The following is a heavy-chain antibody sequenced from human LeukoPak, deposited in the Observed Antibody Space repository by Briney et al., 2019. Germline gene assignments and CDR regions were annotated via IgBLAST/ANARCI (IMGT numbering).Heavy chain of an antibody. CDR1: GYTLTELS. V-gene: IGHV1-24*01. CDR3: ATLPYCSSTSCYPFDY. J-gene: IGHJ4*02. Sequence: ASVKVSRKVSGYTLTELSMHWVRQAPGKGLEWMGGFDPEDGETIYAQKFQGRVTMTEDTSTDTAYMELSSLRSEDTAVYYCATLPYCSSTSCYPFDYWGQGTLVTVSS. D-gene: IGHD2-2*01. CDR2: FDPEDGET.